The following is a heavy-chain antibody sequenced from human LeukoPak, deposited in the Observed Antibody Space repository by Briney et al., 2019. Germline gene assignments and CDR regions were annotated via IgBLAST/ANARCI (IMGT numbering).Heavy chain of an antibody. CDR2: INHSGST. Sequence: SETLSLTCAVYGGSFSGYYWSWIRQPPGKGLEWIGEINHSGSTNYNPSLKSRVTISVDTSKNQFSLKLSSVTAADTAVYYCASIAAAGRGYWGQGTLVTVSS. CDR1: GGSFSGYY. CDR3: ASIAAAGRGY. J-gene: IGHJ4*02. V-gene: IGHV4-34*01. D-gene: IGHD6-13*01.